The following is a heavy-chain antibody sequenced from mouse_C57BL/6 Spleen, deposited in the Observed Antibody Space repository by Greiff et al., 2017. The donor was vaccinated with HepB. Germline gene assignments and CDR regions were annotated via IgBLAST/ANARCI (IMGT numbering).Heavy chain of an antibody. CDR2: ISNGGGST. Sequence: EVKLMESGGGLVQPGGSLKLSCAASGFTFSDYYMYWVRQTPEKRLEWVAYISNGGGSTCYPETVKGRLTKSRDNAKNTLYLQMSRLKSEDTAMYDGASIATVVARYYAMDYWGQGTSVTVSS. D-gene: IGHD1-1*01. V-gene: IGHV5-12*01. CDR3: ASIATVVARYYAMDY. CDR1: GFTFSDYY. J-gene: IGHJ4*01.